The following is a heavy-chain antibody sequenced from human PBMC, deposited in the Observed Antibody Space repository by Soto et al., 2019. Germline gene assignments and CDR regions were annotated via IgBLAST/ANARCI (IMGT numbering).Heavy chain of an antibody. V-gene: IGHV3-9*01. CDR3: AKDSTDRGAFDI. J-gene: IGHJ3*02. CDR2: ISWNSGSI. D-gene: IGHD4-17*01. CDR1: GFTFDDYA. Sequence: EVQLVESGGGLVQPGRSLRLSCAASGFTFDDYAMHWVRQAPGKGLEWVSGISWNSGSIGYADSVKGRFTISRDNAKNSLYLQMNSLRAEDTALYYCAKDSTDRGAFDIWGQGTMVTVSS.